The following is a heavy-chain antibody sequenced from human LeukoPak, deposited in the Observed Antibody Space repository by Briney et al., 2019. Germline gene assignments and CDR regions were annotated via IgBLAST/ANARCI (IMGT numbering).Heavy chain of an antibody. CDR2: ICAYNGNT. V-gene: IGHV1-18*01. J-gene: IGHJ4*02. D-gene: IGHD3-22*01. Sequence: ASVNVSCKSSGYTFTSYGISWLRQAPGQGLEGMGWICAYNGNTNYAQKLQGRGAMTTDTSTSTAYMDLRSLRSDDTAVYYCARADYSYDNSGYRLPEDYWGQGTLVTVSS. CDR3: ARADYSYDNSGYRLPEDY. CDR1: GYTFTSYG.